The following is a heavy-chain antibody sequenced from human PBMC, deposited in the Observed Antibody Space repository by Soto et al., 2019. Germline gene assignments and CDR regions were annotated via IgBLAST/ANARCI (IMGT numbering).Heavy chain of an antibody. J-gene: IGHJ4*02. CDR3: GMSPGWYTIHS. D-gene: IGHD6-19*01. V-gene: IGHV4-4*02. Sequence: QLQESGPGLVKPSGTLSLTCAVSGGSVTTNYWWGWVRQSPVTGLEWIGDMSHSGPTNYSPSLKSRVTLSVDTSKNQFSLELKSVTAADTAVYFCGMSPGWYTIHSWGQGTLVTVSS. CDR2: MSHSGPT. CDR1: GGSVTTNYW.